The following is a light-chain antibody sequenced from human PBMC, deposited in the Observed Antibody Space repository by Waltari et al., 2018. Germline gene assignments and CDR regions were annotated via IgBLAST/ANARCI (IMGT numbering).Light chain of an antibody. J-gene: IGKJ1*01. V-gene: IGKV2-28*01. CDR3: MQALQTPWT. CDR1: QSLLHSNGYNY. Sequence: DIVRTQSPLSLPVTHGEPASISCRSSQSLLHSNGYNYLDWYLQKPGQSPQLLIYLGSNRASGVPDRFSGSGSGTDFTLKISRVEAEDVGVYYCMQALQTPWTFGQGTKVEIK. CDR2: LGS.